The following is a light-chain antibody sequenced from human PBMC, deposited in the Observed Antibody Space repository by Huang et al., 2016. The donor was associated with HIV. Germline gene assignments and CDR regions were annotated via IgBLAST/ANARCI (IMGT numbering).Light chain of an antibody. Sequence: AIRITQSPSSLSASTGDKVSITCRASQDINTYLAWYKQKPGKPPSLLIYATSTLQSGGPSRFSGSGSGTDFTLTITHLQSEDFATYYCQQYYSFPLTFGQGSQVEV. CDR2: ATS. J-gene: IGKJ1*01. CDR1: QDINTY. CDR3: QQYYSFPLT. V-gene: IGKV1-8*01.